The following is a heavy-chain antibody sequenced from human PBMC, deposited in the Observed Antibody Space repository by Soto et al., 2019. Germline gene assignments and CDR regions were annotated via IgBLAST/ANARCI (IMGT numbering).Heavy chain of an antibody. J-gene: IGHJ4*02. CDR3: ARVGPSFCGGDDCYSEWVWIDN. Sequence: ETLSLTSTVSGGSISSYYWIWIRQPPGKGLGWIAYNYYSGYTSYKPSLRSRVTISIDTPKNQFSLKLYSVTAADTAPYYCARVGPSFCGGDDCYSEWVWIDNWGQGTLVTVSS. D-gene: IGHD2-21*02. CDR2: NYYSGYT. V-gene: IGHV4-59*01. CDR1: GGSISSYY.